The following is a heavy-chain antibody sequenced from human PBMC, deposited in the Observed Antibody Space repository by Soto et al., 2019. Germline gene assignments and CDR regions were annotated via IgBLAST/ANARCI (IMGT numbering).Heavy chain of an antibody. CDR2: ISYDGSNK. CDR1: GFTFSSYA. Sequence: GGSLRLSCAASGFTFSSYAMHWVRQAPGKGLEWVAVISYDGSNKYYADSVEGRFTISRDNSKNTLYLQMNSLRAEDTAVYYCARGPLLMVYATSYYYYGMDVWGQGTTVTVSS. V-gene: IGHV3-30-3*01. J-gene: IGHJ6*02. D-gene: IGHD2-8*01. CDR3: ARGPLLMVYATSYYYYGMDV.